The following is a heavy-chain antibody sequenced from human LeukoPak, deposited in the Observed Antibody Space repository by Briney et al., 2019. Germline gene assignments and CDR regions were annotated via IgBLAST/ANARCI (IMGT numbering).Heavy chain of an antibody. CDR1: GFTFSSYG. Sequence: GGSLILSCAASGFTFSSYGMHWVRQAPGKGLEWVAVIWYDGSNKYYADSVKGRFTISRDNSKNTLYLRMNSLRAEDTAVYYCARDLLLEWLLFDYYYYGMDVWGQGTTVTVSS. CDR3: ARDLLLEWLLFDYYYYGMDV. CDR2: IWYDGSNK. V-gene: IGHV3-33*01. D-gene: IGHD3-3*01. J-gene: IGHJ6*02.